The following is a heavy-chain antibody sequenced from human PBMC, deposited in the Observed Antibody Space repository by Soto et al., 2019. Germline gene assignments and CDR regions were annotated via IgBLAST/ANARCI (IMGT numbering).Heavy chain of an antibody. D-gene: IGHD1-20*01. J-gene: IGHJ6*02. CDR3: ARSSSRPITRPYYYYGMDV. V-gene: IGHV1-2*04. CDR1: GYTFTGYY. Sequence: ASVKVSCKASGYTFTGYYMHWVRQAPGQGLEWMGWINPNSGGTNYAQKFQGWVTMTRDTSISTAYMELSRLRSDDTAVYYCARSSSRPITRPYYYYGMDVWGQGTMVTVSS. CDR2: INPNSGGT.